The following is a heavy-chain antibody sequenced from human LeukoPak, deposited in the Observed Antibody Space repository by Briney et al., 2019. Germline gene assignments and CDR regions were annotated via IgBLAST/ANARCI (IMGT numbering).Heavy chain of an antibody. Sequence: GASVKVSCKASGYTFTGYYMHWVRQAPGQGLGWMGRVNPNSGGTNYAQKFQGRVTMTRDTSISTAYMELSRLRSDDTAVYYCARDITMVRGDTDYWGQGTLVTVSS. CDR3: ARDITMVRGDTDY. CDR2: VNPNSGGT. CDR1: GYTFTGYY. D-gene: IGHD3-10*01. J-gene: IGHJ4*02. V-gene: IGHV1-2*06.